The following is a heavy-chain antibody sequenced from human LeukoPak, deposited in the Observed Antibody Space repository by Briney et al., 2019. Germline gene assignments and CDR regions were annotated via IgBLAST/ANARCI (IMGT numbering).Heavy chain of an antibody. Sequence: PSGTLSLTCAVSGGSISSSSWWSWVRQSPGKGLEWIGEMYHSGNINYNPSLQSRVTISVDKSKNHFSLNLSSVTAADTAVYYCARVPYEFDYWGQGTLVTVSS. CDR2: MYHSGNI. J-gene: IGHJ4*02. V-gene: IGHV4-4*02. CDR1: GGSISSSSW. D-gene: IGHD3-3*01. CDR3: ARVPYEFDY.